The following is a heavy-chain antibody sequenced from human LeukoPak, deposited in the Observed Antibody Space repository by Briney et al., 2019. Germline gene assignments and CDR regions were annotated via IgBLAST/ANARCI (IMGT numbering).Heavy chain of an antibody. D-gene: IGHD5-12*01. V-gene: IGHV3-7*04. CDR2: INQNGSEK. CDR1: GFTFSTYW. J-gene: IGHJ4*02. Sequence: PGGSLGLSCAASGFTFSTYWMSWVRQAPGKGLEWVANINQNGSEKYFVDSVKGRFTISRDNAKNSLFVQMNSLRAEDTAVYYCVRKGYSGYERPFDYWGQGIRVTASS. CDR3: VRKGYSGYERPFDY.